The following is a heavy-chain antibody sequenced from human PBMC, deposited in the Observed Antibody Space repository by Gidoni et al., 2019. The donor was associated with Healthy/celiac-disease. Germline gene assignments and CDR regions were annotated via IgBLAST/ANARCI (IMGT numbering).Heavy chain of an antibody. D-gene: IGHD3-3*01. CDR3: ARMLRLLEWLRWFDP. Sequence: QVQLQQWGAGLLKPSETLSLTCAVSGGSFSGYYWSWIRQPPGKGLEWIGEINHSGSTNYNPSLKSRVTISVDTSKNQFSLKLSSVTAADTAVYYCARMLRLLEWLRWFDPWGQGTLVTVSS. V-gene: IGHV4-34*01. CDR1: GGSFSGYY. CDR2: INHSGST. J-gene: IGHJ5*02.